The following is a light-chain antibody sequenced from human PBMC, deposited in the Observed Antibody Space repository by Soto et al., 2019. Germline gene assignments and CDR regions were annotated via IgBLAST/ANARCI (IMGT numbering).Light chain of an antibody. V-gene: IGLV2-14*01. CDR3: TSYTSTSTGV. CDR1: SSDVGGYNY. CDR2: EVS. J-gene: IGLJ3*02. Sequence: QSALTQPASVSRSPGQSITISCTGTSSDVGGYNYVSWYQQHPGKAPKLMIYEVSNRPSGVSNRFSGSKSGNTASLTISGPQAEDEADYYCTSYTSTSTGVFGGGTKLTVL.